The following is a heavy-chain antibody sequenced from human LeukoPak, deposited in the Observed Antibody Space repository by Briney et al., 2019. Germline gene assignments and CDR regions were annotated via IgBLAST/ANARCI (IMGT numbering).Heavy chain of an antibody. CDR2: INHSGST. V-gene: IGHV4-34*01. D-gene: IGHD6-19*01. Sequence: SETLSLTCAVYGGSFSGYYWSWIRQPPGKGLEWIGEINHSGSTNYNPSLKSRVTISVDTSKNQFSLKLSSVTAADTAVYYCARGTGSSWYGGPFDSWGQGTLVTVSS. CDR3: ARGTGSSWYGGPFDS. J-gene: IGHJ4*02. CDR1: GGSFSGYY.